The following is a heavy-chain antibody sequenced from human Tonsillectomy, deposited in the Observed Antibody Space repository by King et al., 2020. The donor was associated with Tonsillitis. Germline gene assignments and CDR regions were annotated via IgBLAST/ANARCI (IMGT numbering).Heavy chain of an antibody. D-gene: IGHD6-13*01. V-gene: IGHV3-30*18. J-gene: IGHJ4*02. CDR3: AKGGGLSTTWLFDY. CDR2: IAYDGSNI. Sequence: VQLVESGGGVVQPGRSLRLSCAASGFTFSSYGMHWVRQAPGKGLELVALIAYDGSNIDYDNSVKGRFTISRDKSQNTPYLQMNSLGAEDTAVYYCAKGGGLSTTWLFDYWGQGTLVTVSS. CDR1: GFTFSSYG.